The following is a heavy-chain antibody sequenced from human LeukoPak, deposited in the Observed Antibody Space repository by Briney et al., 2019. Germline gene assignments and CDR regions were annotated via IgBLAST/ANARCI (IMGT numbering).Heavy chain of an antibody. J-gene: IGHJ4*02. CDR3: ARGRPITMVRGVIITRDPPYDY. V-gene: IGHV4-34*01. Sequence: KPSETLSLTRAVYGGFFRGYYWSWIRQPPGKGLGGVGENNHSGNTNYNPSLKSRVTISVDTSKNQFSLKLSSVTAADTAVYYCARGRPITMVRGVIITRDPPYDYWGQGTLVTVSS. CDR2: NNHSGNT. CDR1: GGFFRGYY. D-gene: IGHD3-10*01.